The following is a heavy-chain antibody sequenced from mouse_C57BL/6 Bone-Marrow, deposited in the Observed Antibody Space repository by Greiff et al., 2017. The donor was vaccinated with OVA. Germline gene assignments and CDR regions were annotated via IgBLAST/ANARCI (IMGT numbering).Heavy chain of an antibody. Sequence: QVQLQQPGAELVKPGASVTLSCKASGYTFTSYWMHWVKQRPGQGLEWIGMIHPNSGSTNYNAKFKSKATLTIDKSSSTAYMQLSSLTSEDSAVYYCARAYGSYYFDYWGQGTTLTVSS. CDR2: IHPNSGST. J-gene: IGHJ2*01. CDR1: GYTFTSYW. V-gene: IGHV1-64*01. CDR3: ARAYGSYYFDY. D-gene: IGHD1-1*01.